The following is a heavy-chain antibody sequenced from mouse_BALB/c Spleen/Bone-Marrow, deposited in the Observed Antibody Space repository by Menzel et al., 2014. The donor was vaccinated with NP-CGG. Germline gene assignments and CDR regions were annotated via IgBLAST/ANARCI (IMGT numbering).Heavy chain of an antibody. CDR3: ARSTTVKDYFDY. J-gene: IGHJ2*01. CDR1: GYAFXNYL. CDR2: INPGSGGS. D-gene: IGHD1-1*01. V-gene: IGHV1-54*03. Sequence: VMLVESGAELVRPGTSVKVSCKASGYAFXNYLIEWVKQRPGQGLEWIGVINPGSGGSNNNEKFKGKATLTADKSSSTAYMQLSSLTSDDSAVYFCARSTTVKDYFDYWGQGTTLTVSS.